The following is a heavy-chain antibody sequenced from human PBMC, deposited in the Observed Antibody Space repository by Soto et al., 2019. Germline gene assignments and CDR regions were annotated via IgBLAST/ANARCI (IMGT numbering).Heavy chain of an antibody. CDR1: GGTFTSYS. CDR3: ARDGERDGYSFAY. V-gene: IGHV1-69*08. D-gene: IGHD1-26*01. Sequence: QVQLVQSGAEVKKPGSSVKVSCKASGGTFTSYSFSWVRQAPGQGLEWMGRIIPVFGTVNYGLEFQGSVTVTADKSTSTLYMERTRRRSEDPAVYYCARDGERDGYSFAYWRRGTLVTVSS. J-gene: IGHJ4*02. CDR2: IIPVFGTV.